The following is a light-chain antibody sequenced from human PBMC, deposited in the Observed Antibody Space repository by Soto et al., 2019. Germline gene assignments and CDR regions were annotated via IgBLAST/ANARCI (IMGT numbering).Light chain of an antibody. CDR3: MQTTHWPLT. CDR2: KVS. J-gene: IGKJ4*01. CDR1: QGLVHSNGDTY. V-gene: IGKV2-30*02. Sequence: DVVMTQSPLSLSVTLGQPASISCRSSQGLVHSNGDTYLIWFQQSPGQSPRRLIYKVSNRDSGVPDRFSGSGSGTDFTLKISRVEAEYVGVYYCMQTTHWPLTFGGGTKVEIK.